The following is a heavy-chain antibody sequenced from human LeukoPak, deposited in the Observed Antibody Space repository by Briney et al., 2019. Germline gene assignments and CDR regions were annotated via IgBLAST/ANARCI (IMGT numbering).Heavy chain of an antibody. J-gene: IGHJ4*02. V-gene: IGHV1-46*01. CDR2: INPKTGNA. CDR1: RYTFINYY. Sequence: GAPLKVSCKASRYTFINYYMHWGRQAPGQRLEWVGLINPKTGNAPYAQKFQGRVTMTRDASTSTAYMGLSSLTSEDTAIYYCARHSLTGTTPFDYWGQGALVTVSS. D-gene: IGHD1-20*01. CDR3: ARHSLTGTTPFDY.